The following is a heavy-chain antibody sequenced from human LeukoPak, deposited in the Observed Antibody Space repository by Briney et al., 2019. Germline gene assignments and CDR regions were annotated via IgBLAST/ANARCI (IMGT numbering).Heavy chain of an antibody. Sequence: SETLSLTCAVSGGSISSTNWWTWVRQPPGKGLEWIGEVNHSGSANYNPSLKSRVIISVDKSKNQFSLKLSSVTAADTAVYYCARGYCSGGLCYPDYWGQGTLVIVSS. V-gene: IGHV4-4*02. CDR1: GGSISSTNW. CDR2: VNHSGSA. CDR3: ARGYCSGGLCYPDY. D-gene: IGHD2-15*01. J-gene: IGHJ4*02.